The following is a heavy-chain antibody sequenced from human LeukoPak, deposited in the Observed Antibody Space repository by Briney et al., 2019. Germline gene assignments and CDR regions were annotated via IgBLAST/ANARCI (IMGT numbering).Heavy chain of an antibody. CDR3: ARATTEQWLVE. V-gene: IGHV3-21*01. CDR2: ISSSSSYI. D-gene: IGHD6-19*01. CDR1: GFTFSSYS. J-gene: IGHJ4*02. Sequence: GGSLRLSCAASGFTFSSYSMNWVRQAPGKGLEWVSSISSSSSYIYYADSVKGRFTISRDNAKNSLYLQMNSLRAEYTAVYYCARATTEQWLVEWGQGTLVTVSS.